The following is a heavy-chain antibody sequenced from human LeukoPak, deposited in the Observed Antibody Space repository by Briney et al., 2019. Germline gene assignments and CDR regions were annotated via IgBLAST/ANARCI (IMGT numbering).Heavy chain of an antibody. CDR3: AKDLGAGEMATIPGDY. J-gene: IGHJ4*02. V-gene: IGHV3-30*18. Sequence: PGRSLRLSCAASGFTFSSYGMHWVRQAPGKGLEWVAVISYDGSNKYYADSVKGRFTISRDNSKNTLYLQMNSLRAEDTAVYYCAKDLGAGEMATIPGDYWGQGTLVTVSS. CDR1: GFTFSSYG. D-gene: IGHD5-24*01. CDR2: ISYDGSNK.